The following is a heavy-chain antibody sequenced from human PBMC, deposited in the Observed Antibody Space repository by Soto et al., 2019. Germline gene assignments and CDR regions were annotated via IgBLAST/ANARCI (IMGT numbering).Heavy chain of an antibody. CDR3: ARGYYDFWSGYYGVYYGMDV. Sequence: SVKVSCKASGGTFSSYAISWVRQAPGQGLEWMGGIIPIFGTANYAQKFQGRVTITADESTSTAYMELSSLRSEDTAVYYCARGYYDFWSGYYGVYYGMDVWGQGTTVTVSS. J-gene: IGHJ6*02. V-gene: IGHV1-69*13. D-gene: IGHD3-3*01. CDR1: GGTFSSYA. CDR2: IIPIFGTA.